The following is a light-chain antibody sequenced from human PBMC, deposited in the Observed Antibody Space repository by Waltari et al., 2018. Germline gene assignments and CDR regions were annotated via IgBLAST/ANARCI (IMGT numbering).Light chain of an antibody. J-gene: IGKJ2*01. CDR3: QQYNSYPYT. CDR2: KAS. CDR1: QSISSW. V-gene: IGKV1-5*03. Sequence: DIQMTQSPSTLSASVGDRVTITCRASQSISSWLAWYQQKPGKAPKLLSYKASSLESGVPSRFSGSGSGTEFTLTISSLQPDDFVTYYCQQYNSYPYTFGQGTKLEIK.